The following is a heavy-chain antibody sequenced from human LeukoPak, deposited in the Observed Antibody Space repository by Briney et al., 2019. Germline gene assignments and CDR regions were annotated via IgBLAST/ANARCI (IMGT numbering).Heavy chain of an antibody. Sequence: SETLSLTCTVSGGSISSGSYYWGWIRQPPGKGLEWIGSIYYSGNTYYNASLKSQVSISIDTSKNQFSLKLTSVTAADTAVYYCARQTGSGLFILPGGQGTLVTVSS. V-gene: IGHV4-39*01. CDR2: IYYSGNT. CDR1: GGSISSGSYY. J-gene: IGHJ4*02. CDR3: ARQTGSGLFILP. D-gene: IGHD3/OR15-3a*01.